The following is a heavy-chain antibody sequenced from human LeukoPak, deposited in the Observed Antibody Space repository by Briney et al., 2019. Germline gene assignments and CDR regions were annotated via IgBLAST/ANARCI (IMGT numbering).Heavy chain of an antibody. V-gene: IGHV3-21*04. CDR2: ISSSSSYI. D-gene: IGHD1-26*01. J-gene: IGHJ3*02. CDR3: AKDGPHNSWELLFEGDAFDI. Sequence: SGGSLRLSCEASGLSFSSYSMNWVRQAPGKGLEWVSSISSSSSYIYYADSVKGRFTISRDNSKNTLYLQMNSLRAEDTAVYYCAKDGPHNSWELLFEGDAFDIWGQGTMVTVSS. CDR1: GLSFSSYS.